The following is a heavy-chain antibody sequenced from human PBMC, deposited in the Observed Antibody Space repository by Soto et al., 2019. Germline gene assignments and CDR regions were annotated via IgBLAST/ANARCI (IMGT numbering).Heavy chain of an antibody. V-gene: IGHV3-30*18. CDR3: AKDSDYGDPFDY. CDR1: GFTFSSYG. D-gene: IGHD4-17*01. CDR2: ISYDGSNK. Sequence: QVQLVESGGGVVQPGRSLRLSCAASGFTFSSYGMHWVRQAPGKGLEWVAVISYDGSNKYYADSVKGRFTISRDNSKNPLYLQMNSLRAEDTAVYYCAKDSDYGDPFDYWGQGTLVTVSS. J-gene: IGHJ4*02.